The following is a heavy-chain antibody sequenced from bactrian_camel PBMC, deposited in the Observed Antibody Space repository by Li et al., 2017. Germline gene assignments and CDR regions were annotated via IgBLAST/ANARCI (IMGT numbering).Heavy chain of an antibody. D-gene: IGHD6*01. V-gene: IGHV3S1*01. Sequence: HVQLVESGGGLVQPGGSLRLSCAASRPTRGTICMGWFRGTPGKEYEAVASVDSDGSTTYADAVKGRFTISRDNAGNTLYLQLINLKVEDTAMYYCAEGRTEVPHDCCASKGTQVTVS. CDR2: VDSDGSTT. CDR1: RPTRGTIC. J-gene: IGHJ4*01.